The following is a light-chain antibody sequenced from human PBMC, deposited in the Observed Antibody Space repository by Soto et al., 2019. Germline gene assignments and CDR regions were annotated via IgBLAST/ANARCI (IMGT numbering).Light chain of an antibody. J-gene: IGLJ2*01. Sequence: QSVLTQPASVSGSPGQSITISCTGTSSDVGGYNYVSWYQQHPGKAPKLMIYDVSNRPSGVSNRFSGSKSGNTASLPISGLQAEDEADYYCSAYTSSSTPVFGGGTKLTVL. CDR2: DVS. CDR3: SAYTSSSTPV. V-gene: IGLV2-14*01. CDR1: SSDVGGYNY.